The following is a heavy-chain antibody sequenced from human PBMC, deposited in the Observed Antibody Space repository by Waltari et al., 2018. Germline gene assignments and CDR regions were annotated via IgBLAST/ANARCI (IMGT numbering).Heavy chain of an antibody. D-gene: IGHD3-3*01. J-gene: IGHJ5*02. CDR1: GFTFGDYA. CDR2: IRSKAYGGTT. V-gene: IGHV3-49*03. CDR3: TSNDFWSGYYTNWFDP. Sequence: EVQLVESGGGLVQPGRSLRLSCTASGFTFGDYAMSWFRQAPGKGLEWVGFIRSKAYGGTTEDAASVKGRFTISRDDSKSIAYLQMNSLKTEDTAVYYCTSNDFWSGYYTNWFDPWGQGTLVTVSS.